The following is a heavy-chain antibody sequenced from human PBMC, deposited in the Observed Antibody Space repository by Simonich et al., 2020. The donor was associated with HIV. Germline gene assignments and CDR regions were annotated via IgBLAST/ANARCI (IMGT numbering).Heavy chain of an antibody. CDR2: INPRSGDT. Sequence: QVQLVQSGAEVKKPGASVKVSCKTSGYTFTNHFIHWVRQAPVQGLEWMGIINPRSGDTSHAQKVQGRVTMTRDTSTSTVYMDLRSLRSEDTAVYFCARAPYTSGWYGIDYWGQGTLVTVSS. CDR1: GYTFTNHF. J-gene: IGHJ4*02. D-gene: IGHD6-19*01. CDR3: ARAPYTSGWYGIDY. V-gene: IGHV1-46*01.